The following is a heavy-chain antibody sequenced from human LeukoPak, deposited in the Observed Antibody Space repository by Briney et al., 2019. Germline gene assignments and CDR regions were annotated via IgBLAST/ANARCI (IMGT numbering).Heavy chain of an antibody. CDR3: ARLAGSSGLAGGFDI. J-gene: IGHJ3*02. Sequence: SVKVSCKASGGTFSSYAISWVRQAPGQGLEWMGGIIPIFGTANYAQKFQGRVTITTDESTSTAYMELSSLRSEDTAVYYCARLAGSSGLAGGFDIWGQGTMVTVSS. CDR1: GGTFSSYA. D-gene: IGHD3-22*01. V-gene: IGHV1-69*05. CDR2: IIPIFGTA.